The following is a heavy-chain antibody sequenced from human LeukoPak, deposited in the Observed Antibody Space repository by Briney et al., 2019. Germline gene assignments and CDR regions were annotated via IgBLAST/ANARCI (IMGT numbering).Heavy chain of an antibody. CDR2: INPNSGGT. V-gene: IGHV1-2*02. CDR3: ARDTCRGGSCLSWSDP. D-gene: IGHD2-15*01. Sequence: ASVKVSCKASGCTFTGYYMHWVRQAPGQGLEWMGWINPNSGGTNYAQKFQGRVTMTRDTSISTAYMELSRLRSDDTAVYYCARDTCRGGSCLSWSDPWGQGTLVTVSS. CDR1: GCTFTGYY. J-gene: IGHJ5*02.